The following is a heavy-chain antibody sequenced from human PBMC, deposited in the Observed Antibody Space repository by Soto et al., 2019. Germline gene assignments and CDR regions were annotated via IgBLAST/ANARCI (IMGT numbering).Heavy chain of an antibody. D-gene: IGHD3-10*01. CDR3: ASPSMLRGVIAFDQ. CDR1: GDSVSSHSAA. J-gene: IGHJ4*02. V-gene: IGHV6-1*01. Sequence: SQTLSLTCAISGDSVSSHSAAWNWIRQSPSRGLEWLGRTYYRSKWYNDYAVSVKSRITINPDTSKNQFSLQLNSVTPEDTAVYYCASPSMLRGVIAFDQWGPGIQVTVSS. CDR2: TYYRSKWYN.